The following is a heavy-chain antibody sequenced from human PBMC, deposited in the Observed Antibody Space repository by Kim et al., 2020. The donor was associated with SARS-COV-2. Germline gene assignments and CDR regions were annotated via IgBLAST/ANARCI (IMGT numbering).Heavy chain of an antibody. Sequence: GGSLRLSCAASGFTFSSYSMNWVRQAPGKGLEWVSSISSSSSYIYYADSVKGRFTISRDNAKNSLYLQMNSLRAEDTAVYYCARDSAMVRGVIWGSQYYLDYWGQGTLVTVSS. CDR2: ISSSSSYI. CDR1: GFTFSSYS. CDR3: ARDSAMVRGVIWGSQYYLDY. D-gene: IGHD3-10*01. J-gene: IGHJ4*02. V-gene: IGHV3-21*01.